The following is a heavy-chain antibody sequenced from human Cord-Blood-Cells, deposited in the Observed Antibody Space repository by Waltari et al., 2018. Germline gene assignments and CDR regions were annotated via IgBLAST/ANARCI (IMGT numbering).Heavy chain of an antibody. V-gene: IGHV4-34*01. D-gene: IGHD6-13*01. CDR2: INHSGST. Sequence: QVQLQQWGAGLLKPSETLSLTCAVYGGSFSGYSWSWIRQPPGKGLEWIGEINHSGSTNYNPSLKSRVTISVDTSKNQFSLKLSSVTAADTAVYYCARQYSSSFDYWGQGTLVTVSS. CDR3: ARQYSSSFDY. CDR1: GGSFSGYS. J-gene: IGHJ4*02.